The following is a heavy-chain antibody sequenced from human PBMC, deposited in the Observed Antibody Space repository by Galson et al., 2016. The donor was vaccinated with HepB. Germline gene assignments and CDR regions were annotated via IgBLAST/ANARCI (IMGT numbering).Heavy chain of an antibody. J-gene: IGHJ4*02. CDR1: GTSINNNRYY. CDR2: IFYRGPT. V-gene: IGHV4-39*01. CDR3: AAAPVYFDF. D-gene: IGHD2-15*01. Sequence: SETLSLTCSVSGTSINNNRYYWAWVRQRPGKGLEWLANIFYRGPTYYSPSLRGRATISLDPSRSEISLRLTSVTAADTAVYYCAAAPVYFDFWGRGILVTVSS.